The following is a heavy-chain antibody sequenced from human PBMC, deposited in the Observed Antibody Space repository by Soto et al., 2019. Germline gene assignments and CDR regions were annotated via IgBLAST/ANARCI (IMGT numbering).Heavy chain of an antibody. D-gene: IGHD1-7*01. CDR1: GGSFSGYY. Sequence: ASETLSLTCAVYGGSFSGYYWSWIRQPPGKGLEWIGEINHSGSTNYNPSLKSRVTISVDTSKNQFSLKLSSVTAADTAVYYCARAGTTGDFDYWGQGTLVTVSS. CDR3: ARAGTTGDFDY. V-gene: IGHV4-34*01. CDR2: INHSGST. J-gene: IGHJ4*02.